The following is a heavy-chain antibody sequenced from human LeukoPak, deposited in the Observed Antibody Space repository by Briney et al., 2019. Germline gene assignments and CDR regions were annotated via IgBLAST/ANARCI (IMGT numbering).Heavy chain of an antibody. CDR1: DYTFTSYG. Sequence: ASVKVSCKASDYTFTSYGFSWVRQAPGQGLEWMGWISLHDGNTNYAQKFQGRVAMTTDTSTSTAYMELRSLRSDDTAMYYCARDLRLDCGGDCYVRMGYWGQGTLVTVSS. D-gene: IGHD2-21*02. V-gene: IGHV1-18*01. CDR2: ISLHDGNT. CDR3: ARDLRLDCGGDCYVRMGY. J-gene: IGHJ4*02.